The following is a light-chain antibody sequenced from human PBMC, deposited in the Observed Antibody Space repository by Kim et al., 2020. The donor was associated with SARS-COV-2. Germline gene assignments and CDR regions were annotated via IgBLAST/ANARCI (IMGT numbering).Light chain of an antibody. CDR2: AAS. CDR3: QKSDSAPWT. CDR1: QGIINY. J-gene: IGKJ1*01. Sequence: ASVGDRVTITCRASQGIINYIAWYQQRPGRVPNRLIYAASTLQSGVPSRCSGSGSGTDFTLTISSLQPEDVATYYCQKSDSAPWTFGRGTKVDIK. V-gene: IGKV1-27*01.